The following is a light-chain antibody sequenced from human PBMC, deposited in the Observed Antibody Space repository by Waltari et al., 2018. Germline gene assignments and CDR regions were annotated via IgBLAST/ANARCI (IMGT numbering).Light chain of an antibody. CDR1: QDIRSH. CDR2: GAS. Sequence: DIQMTQSPPSPSASVGDRVTITCRASQDIRSHLNWYQQRPGKAPNLLVYGASSLQSGVPSRFSGSGSGTDFTLTISSLQPEDFVTYYCQQSYNTPRTFGGGTKVEIK. CDR3: QQSYNTPRT. J-gene: IGKJ4*01. V-gene: IGKV1-39*01.